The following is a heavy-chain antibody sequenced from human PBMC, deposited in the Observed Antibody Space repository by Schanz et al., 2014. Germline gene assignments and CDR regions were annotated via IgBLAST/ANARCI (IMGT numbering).Heavy chain of an antibody. CDR3: AKAEYDILTDSYSRLDP. V-gene: IGHV1-3*04. J-gene: IGHJ5*02. Sequence: QVHLVQSGAEVKRPGASVKVSCKASEYSFISYSMHWVRQAPGQRLEWMGWINTGSGDTKYSQNFQGRVTITRDTSASTAYMELSSLRSDDTAVYYCAKAEYDILTDSYSRLDPWGQGTLXTVSS. CDR1: EYSFISYS. D-gene: IGHD3-9*01. CDR2: INTGSGDT.